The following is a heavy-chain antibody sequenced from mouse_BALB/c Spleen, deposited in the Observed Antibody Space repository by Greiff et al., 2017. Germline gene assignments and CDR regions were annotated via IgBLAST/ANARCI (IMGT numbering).Heavy chain of an antibody. CDR2: IWGDGST. CDR3: ARDEGLYYDWGRFAY. V-gene: IGHV2-6-7*01. J-gene: IGHJ3*01. D-gene: IGHD2-4*01. Sequence: QVQLKESGPGLVAPSQSLSITCTVSGFSLTGYGVNWVRQPPGKGLEWLGMIWGDGSTDYNSALKSRLSISKDKSKSQVFLKMNSLQTDDTARYYCARDEGLYYDWGRFAYWGQGTLVTVSA. CDR1: GFSLTGYG.